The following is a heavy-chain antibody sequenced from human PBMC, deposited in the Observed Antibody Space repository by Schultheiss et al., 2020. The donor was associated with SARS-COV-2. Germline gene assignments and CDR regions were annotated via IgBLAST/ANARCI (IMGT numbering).Heavy chain of an antibody. CDR2: INPNSGGT. CDR1: GYTFTSYG. J-gene: IGHJ4*02. CDR3: AREVVVVPAYAIKAVDYFDY. Sequence: ASVKVSCKASGYTFTSYGISWVRQAPGQGLEWMGWINPNSGGTNYAQKFQGRVTMTRDTSTSTVYMELSSLRSEDTAVYYCAREVVVVPAYAIKAVDYFDYWGQGTLVTVSS. V-gene: IGHV1-18*01. D-gene: IGHD2-2*01.